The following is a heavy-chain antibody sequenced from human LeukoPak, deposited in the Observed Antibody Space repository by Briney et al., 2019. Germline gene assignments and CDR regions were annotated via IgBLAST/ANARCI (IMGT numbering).Heavy chain of an antibody. CDR1: GGSISSYY. J-gene: IGHJ5*02. D-gene: IGHD2-2*02. CDR2: IYHSGST. Sequence: SKTLSLTCTVSGGSISSYYWSWIRQPPGKGLEWIGNIYHSGSTYYNPSLKSRVTMSRDTSKNQFSLNLNSVTATDTAVYYCARECSSITCYTRSFDPWGQGTLVTVSS. CDR3: ARECSSITCYTRSFDP. V-gene: IGHV4-59*04.